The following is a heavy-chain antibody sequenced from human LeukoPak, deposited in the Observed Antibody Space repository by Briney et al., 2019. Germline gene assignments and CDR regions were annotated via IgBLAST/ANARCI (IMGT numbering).Heavy chain of an antibody. CDR2: IIPILGIA. Sequence: GASVKVSCKASGGTFSSYAISWVRQAPGQGLEWMGRIIPILGIANYAQKFQGRVTITADKSTSTAYMELSSLRSEDTAMYYCARERYSYGSPFDYWGQGTLVTVSS. J-gene: IGHJ4*02. V-gene: IGHV1-69*04. D-gene: IGHD5-18*01. CDR3: ARERYSYGSPFDY. CDR1: GGTFSSYA.